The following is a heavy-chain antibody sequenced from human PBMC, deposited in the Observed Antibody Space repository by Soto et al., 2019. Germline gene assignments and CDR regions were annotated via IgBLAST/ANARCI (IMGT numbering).Heavy chain of an antibody. D-gene: IGHD2-2*03. CDR1: GGSFSGYY. CDR2: INHSGST. J-gene: IGHJ5*02. CDR3: ARGLSPRWMRPRHSNWFDP. V-gene: IGHV4-34*01. Sequence: SETLSLTCAVYGGSFSGYYWSWIRQPPGKGLEWIGEINHSGSTNYNPSLKSRVTISVDTSKNQFSLKLSSVTAADTAVYYCARGLSPRWMRPRHSNWFDPWGQGTLVTVSS.